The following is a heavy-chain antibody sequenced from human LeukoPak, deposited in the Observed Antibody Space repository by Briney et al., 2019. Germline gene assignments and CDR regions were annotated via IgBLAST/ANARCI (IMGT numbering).Heavy chain of an antibody. Sequence: ASVKVSCKASGGTFSSYAISWVRQAPGQGLEWMGGIIPIFGTANYAQKFQGRVTLTEDTSTDTAYMELSSLRSADTAMYYCAINAYCSSNSCWGNYYYYYMDVWGKGTTVTVSS. CDR3: AINAYCSSNSCWGNYYYYYMDV. CDR1: GGTFSSYA. V-gene: IGHV1-69*06. D-gene: IGHD2-2*01. CDR2: IIPIFGTA. J-gene: IGHJ6*03.